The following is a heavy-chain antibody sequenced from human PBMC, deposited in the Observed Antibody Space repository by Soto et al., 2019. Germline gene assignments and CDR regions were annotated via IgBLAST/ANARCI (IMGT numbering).Heavy chain of an antibody. CDR3: ARGSMVGTGASPFDY. CDR1: GGTFSSYT. J-gene: IGHJ4*02. V-gene: IGHV1-69*02. Sequence: QVQLVQSGAEVKKPGSSVKVSCKASGGTFSSYTISWVRQAPGQGLEWMGRIIPILGIANYAQKFQDRVTITADKSTSTAYMELSSLRSVDTAVYYCARGSMVGTGASPFDYWGQGTLVTVSS. D-gene: IGHD2-8*02. CDR2: IIPILGIA.